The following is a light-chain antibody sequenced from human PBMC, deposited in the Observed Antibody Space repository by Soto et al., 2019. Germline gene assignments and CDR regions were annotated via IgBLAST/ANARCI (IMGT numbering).Light chain of an antibody. CDR1: QSVSIS. Sequence: EIMMTQSPATLSVSPGERATLSCRASQSVSISLAWYQQTPGQAPRVVIYDASTRATVIPARFSGSGSGTEFTLTISSLQSEDFAVYYCQQYDTWPLTFGGGTKVDIK. V-gene: IGKV3-15*01. CDR3: QQYDTWPLT. CDR2: DAS. J-gene: IGKJ4*01.